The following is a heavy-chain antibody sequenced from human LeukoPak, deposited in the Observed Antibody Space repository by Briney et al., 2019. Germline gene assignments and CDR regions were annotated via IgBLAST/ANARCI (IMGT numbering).Heavy chain of an antibody. CDR1: GFTFSSYA. Sequence: GGSLRLSCAASGFTFSSYAMHWVRQAPGKGLEWVAVISYDGSNKYYADSVKGRFTISRDNSKNTLYLQMNSLRAEDTAVYYCAKDVLRFLEYDYWGQGTLVTVSS. CDR2: ISYDGSNK. D-gene: IGHD3-3*01. CDR3: AKDVLRFLEYDY. V-gene: IGHV3-30-3*01. J-gene: IGHJ4*02.